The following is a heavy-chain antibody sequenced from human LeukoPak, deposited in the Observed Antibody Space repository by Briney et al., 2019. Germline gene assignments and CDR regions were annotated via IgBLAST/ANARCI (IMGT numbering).Heavy chain of an antibody. CDR2: ISWNSGGI. J-gene: IGHJ3*02. CDR1: GFTFDDYA. D-gene: IGHD5-18*01. Sequence: GGSLRLSCAASGFTFDDYAMHWVRQAPGKGLEWVSGISWNSGGIGYADSVKGRFTISRDNAKNSLYLQMNSLRVEDTALYYCAKAGYSYGPDAFDIWGQGTMVTVSS. CDR3: AKAGYSYGPDAFDI. V-gene: IGHV3-9*01.